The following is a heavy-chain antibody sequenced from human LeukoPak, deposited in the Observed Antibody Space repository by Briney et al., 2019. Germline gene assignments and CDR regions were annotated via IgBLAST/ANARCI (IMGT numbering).Heavy chain of an antibody. CDR3: PTSKGDYGCNSPFDY. J-gene: IGHJ4*02. CDR2: IIPIFGTA. D-gene: IGHD4-23*01. V-gene: IGHV1-69*05. Sequence: SVKVSCKASGGTFSSYAISWVRQAPGQGLEWMGRIIPIFGTANYAQKFQGRVTITTDESTSTAYMELSSERSDVTAVHTRPTSKGDYGCNSPFDYWGQGTLVTVSS. CDR1: GGTFSSYA.